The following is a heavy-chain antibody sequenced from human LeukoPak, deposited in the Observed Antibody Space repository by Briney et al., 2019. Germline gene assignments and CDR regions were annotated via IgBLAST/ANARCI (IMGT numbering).Heavy chain of an antibody. V-gene: IGHV5-51*01. CDR3: ACHYYGSGSS. D-gene: IGHD3-10*01. J-gene: IGHJ4*02. CDR1: GYSFYTYW. CDR2: IYPDDSDT. Sequence: GESLKISCKGSGYSFYTYWIAWVRQMPGKGLEWMGIIYPDDSDTRYSPSFQGQVTISADKSISTAYLQWSSLKASDTAMYYCACHYYGSGSSWGQGTLVTVSS.